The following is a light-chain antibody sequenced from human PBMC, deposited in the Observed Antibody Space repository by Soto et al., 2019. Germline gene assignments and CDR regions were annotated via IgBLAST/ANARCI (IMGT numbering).Light chain of an antibody. CDR1: SSDVESYYL. CDR3: CAYGGTGTFV. CDR2: EGT. J-gene: IGLJ3*02. Sequence: QSALTQPASVSGSPGQSITISCTGASSDVESYYLVSWYQQHPGKAPKVIIYEGTKRPSGVSSRFSGSRSANTASLTISGLQAQDEADYYCCAYGGTGTFVFGGGTKLTV. V-gene: IGLV2-23*03.